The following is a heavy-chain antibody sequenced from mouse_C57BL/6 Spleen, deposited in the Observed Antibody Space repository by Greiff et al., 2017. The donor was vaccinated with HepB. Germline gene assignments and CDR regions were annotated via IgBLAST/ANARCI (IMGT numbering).Heavy chain of an antibody. CDR3: ARIITTVVDPYYFDY. CDR1: GYTFTSYG. J-gene: IGHJ2*01. D-gene: IGHD1-1*01. CDR2: IYPRSGNT. Sequence: VQLQQSGAELARPGASVKLSCKASGYTFTSYGISWVKQRTGQGLEWIGEIYPRSGNTYYNEKFKGKATLTADNSSSTAYMELRSLTSEDSAVYFGARIITTVVDPYYFDYWGQGTTLTVSS. V-gene: IGHV1-81*01.